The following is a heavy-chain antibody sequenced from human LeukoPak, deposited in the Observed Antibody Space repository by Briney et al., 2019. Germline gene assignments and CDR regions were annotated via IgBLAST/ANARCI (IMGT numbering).Heavy chain of an antibody. D-gene: IGHD3/OR15-3a*01. Sequence: GASVKVSCKASGYTFTSYYMHWVRQAPGQGLEWMGGIIPIFGTANYAQKFQGRVTITRNTSISTAYMELSSLRSEDTAVYYCARGDWLPDYWGQGTLVTVSS. CDR3: ARGDWLPDY. CDR2: IIPIFGTA. CDR1: GYTFTSYY. V-gene: IGHV1-46*01. J-gene: IGHJ4*02.